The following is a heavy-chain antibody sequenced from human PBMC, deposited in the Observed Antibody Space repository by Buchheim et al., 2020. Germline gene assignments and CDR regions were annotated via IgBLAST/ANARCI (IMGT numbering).Heavy chain of an antibody. Sequence: QVQLVQSGAEVKKPGASVKVSCKASGYTFTSYYMHWVRQAPGQGLEWMGIINPSGGSTSYAQKFQGRVTMTRDTSTSTVYTELSSLRSEDTAVYYCARDLDVCSSTSCPPGHNWFDPWGQGTL. CDR2: INPSGGST. CDR1: GYTFTSYY. J-gene: IGHJ5*02. D-gene: IGHD2-2*01. CDR3: ARDLDVCSSTSCPPGHNWFDP. V-gene: IGHV1-46*01.